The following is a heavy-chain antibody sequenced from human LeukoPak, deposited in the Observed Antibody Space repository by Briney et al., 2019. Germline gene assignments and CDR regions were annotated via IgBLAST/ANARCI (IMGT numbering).Heavy chain of an antibody. CDR1: GASISSYY. D-gene: IGHD6-6*01. CDR3: ARHATDSSSSLPYYVDY. V-gene: IGHV4-59*08. J-gene: IGHJ4*02. Sequence: SETLSLTCTVSGASISSYYWSWIRQPPGRGLEWIAYIYYSGSTRYMPSLKSRVTISVDTSKNQFSLKLNSVTAADTAVYCCARHATDSSSSLPYYVDYWGQGILVTVSS. CDR2: IYYSGST.